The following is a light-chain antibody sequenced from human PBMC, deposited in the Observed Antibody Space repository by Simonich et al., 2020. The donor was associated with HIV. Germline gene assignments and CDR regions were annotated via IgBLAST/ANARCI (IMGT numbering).Light chain of an antibody. CDR1: SSDVGAYNY. V-gene: IGLV2-14*01. Sequence: QSALTQPASVSGSPGQSITISCTGTSSDVGAYNYVSWYQQHPGKAPKLIIYDVIKRPAGVSNRFSGSKSGNTASLTISGLQAEDEADYYCSSYTSSSTVVFGGGTKLTVL. CDR2: DVI. J-gene: IGLJ2*01. CDR3: SSYTSSSTVV.